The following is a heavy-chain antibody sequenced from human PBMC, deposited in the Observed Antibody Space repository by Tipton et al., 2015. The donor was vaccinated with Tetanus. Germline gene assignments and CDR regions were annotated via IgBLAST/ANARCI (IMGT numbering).Heavy chain of an antibody. Sequence: SLRLSCAASGLTFSSFAMHWVRQAPGRGLEWVSTITVSGATTYYADSVKGRFNISRDNSKNTLYLQMNSLRAEDTAVYVCAKGPPGGYFAGGGRGTLVSVPS. D-gene: IGHD3-10*01. CDR1: GLTFSSFA. CDR3: AKGPPGGYFAG. J-gene: IGHJ4*02. V-gene: IGHV3-23*01. CDR2: ITVSGATT.